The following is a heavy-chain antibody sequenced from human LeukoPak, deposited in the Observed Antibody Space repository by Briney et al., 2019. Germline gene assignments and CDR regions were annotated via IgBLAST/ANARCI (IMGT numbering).Heavy chain of an antibody. CDR2: ISYDGSNK. CDR3: ARAVMVPAAVEY. V-gene: IGHV3-30*01. CDR1: GFTFSSYA. J-gene: IGHJ4*02. Sequence: GGSLRLSCAAPGFTFSSYAMHWVRQAPGKGLEWVAVISYDGSNKYYADSVKGRFTISRDNSKNTLYLQMNSLRAEDTAVYYCARAVMVPAAVEYWGQGTLVTVSS. D-gene: IGHD2-2*01.